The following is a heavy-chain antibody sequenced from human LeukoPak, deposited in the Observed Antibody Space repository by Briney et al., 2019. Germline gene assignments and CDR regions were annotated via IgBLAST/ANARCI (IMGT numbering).Heavy chain of an antibody. CDR2: IYPGDSDT. Sequence: GESLKISCKGSGYTFPRFWIGWVRQTPGKGLELMGIIYPGDSDTRYSPSFQGQVTISADKSLSTAYLQWSSLKASDTAMYYCARRSMDSSSWYLENYWFDPWGQGTLVTVSS. CDR1: GYTFPRFW. J-gene: IGHJ5*02. V-gene: IGHV5-51*01. D-gene: IGHD6-13*01. CDR3: ARRSMDSSSWYLENYWFDP.